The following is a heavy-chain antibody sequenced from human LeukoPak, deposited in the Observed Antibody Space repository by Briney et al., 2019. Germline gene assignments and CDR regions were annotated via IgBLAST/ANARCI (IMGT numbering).Heavy chain of an antibody. CDR2: INPNSGGT. Sequence: ASMKVSCKASGYTFTGYYMHWVRQAPGQGLEWMGWINPNSGGTNYAQKFQGRVTMTRDTSISTAYMELSRLRSDDTAVYYCARVRSDYYDSSGYVDYWGQGTLVTVSS. V-gene: IGHV1-2*02. CDR3: ARVRSDYYDSSGYVDY. D-gene: IGHD3-22*01. CDR1: GYTFTGYY. J-gene: IGHJ4*02.